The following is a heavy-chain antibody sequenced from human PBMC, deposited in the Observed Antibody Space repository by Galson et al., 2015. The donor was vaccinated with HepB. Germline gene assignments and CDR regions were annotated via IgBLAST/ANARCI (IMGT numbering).Heavy chain of an antibody. D-gene: IGHD6-19*01. V-gene: IGHV3-30*18. J-gene: IGHJ4*02. CDR1: GFTFSSYG. Sequence: SLRLSCAASGFTFSSYGMHWVRQAPGKGLEWVAVISYDGSNKYYADSVKGRFTISRDNSKNTLYLQMNSLRAEDTAVYYCAKVLGKYSSGWYFRTPVDYWGQGTLVTVST. CDR2: ISYDGSNK. CDR3: AKVLGKYSSGWYFRTPVDY.